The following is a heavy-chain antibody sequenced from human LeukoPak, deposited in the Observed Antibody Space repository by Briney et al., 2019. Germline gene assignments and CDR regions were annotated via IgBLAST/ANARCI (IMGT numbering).Heavy chain of an antibody. Sequence: PSETLSLTCTVSGGSISSYYWSWIRQPPGKGLEGIGYIYYSGSTNYNPSLKSRVTISVDTSKNQFSLKLSSVTAADTAVYYCARESMTTVNFDYWGQGTLVTVSS. D-gene: IGHD4-17*01. CDR1: GGSISSYY. CDR2: IYYSGST. CDR3: ARESMTTVNFDY. J-gene: IGHJ4*02. V-gene: IGHV4-59*01.